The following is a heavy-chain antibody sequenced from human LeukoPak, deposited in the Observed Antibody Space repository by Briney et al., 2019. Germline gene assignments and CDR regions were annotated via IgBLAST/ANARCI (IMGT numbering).Heavy chain of an antibody. CDR3: ASRVVPAATFDY. CDR2: IYYSGST. D-gene: IGHD2-2*01. V-gene: IGHV4-34*01. CDR1: GGSFSGYY. Sequence: SETLSLTCAVYGGSFSGYYWSWIRQPPGKGLEWIGSIYYSGSTYYNPSLKSRVTISVDTSKNQFSLKLSSVTAADTAVYYCASRVVPAATFDYWGQGTLVTVSS. J-gene: IGHJ4*02.